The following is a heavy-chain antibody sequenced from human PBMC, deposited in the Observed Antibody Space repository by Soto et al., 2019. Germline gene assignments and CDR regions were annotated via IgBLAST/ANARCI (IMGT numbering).Heavy chain of an antibody. D-gene: IGHD3-10*01. CDR2: IYYSGST. CDR3: TTWGYNGSYY. J-gene: IGHJ4*02. Sequence: QVQLQTSGPGLVKPSETLSLTCTVSGVSISTYYWNWFRQPPGKGLEWIGYIYYSGSTNYNPSLKSRVTISIDTSKNQFSLKLSSVTAADTAIYYCTTWGYNGSYYWGQGALVTVSS. V-gene: IGHV4-59*08. CDR1: GVSISTYY.